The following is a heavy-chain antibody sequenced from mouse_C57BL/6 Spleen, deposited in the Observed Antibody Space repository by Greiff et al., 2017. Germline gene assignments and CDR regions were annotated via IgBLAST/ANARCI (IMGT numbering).Heavy chain of an antibody. CDR2: ISSGGSYT. V-gene: IGHV5-6*01. CDR1: GFTFSSYG. J-gene: IGHJ3*01. CDR3: ARHGDGSSSWFSY. D-gene: IGHD1-1*01. Sequence: EVQRVESGGDLVKPGGSLKLSCAASGFTFSSYGMSWVRQTPDKRLEWVATISSGGSYTYYPDSVKGRFTISRDNAKNTLYLQMSSLKSEDTAMYYCARHGDGSSSWFSYWGQGTLVTVSA.